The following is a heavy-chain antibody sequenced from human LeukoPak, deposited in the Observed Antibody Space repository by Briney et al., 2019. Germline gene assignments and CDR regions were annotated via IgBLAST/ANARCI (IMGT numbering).Heavy chain of an antibody. CDR2: INWNGGST. CDR1: GFTFDDYG. J-gene: IGHJ6*02. V-gene: IGHV3-20*01. D-gene: IGHD3-10*01. Sequence: GGSLSLSCAASGFTFDDYGMSWVRQAPGKGLEWVSGINWNGGSTGYADSVKGRFTISRDNAKNSLYLQMNSLRAEDTALYHCARDGGGGAGDGMDVWGQGTTVTVSS. CDR3: ARDGGGGAGDGMDV.